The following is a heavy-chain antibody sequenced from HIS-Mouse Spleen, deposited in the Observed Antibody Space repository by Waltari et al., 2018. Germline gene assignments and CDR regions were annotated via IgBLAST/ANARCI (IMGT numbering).Heavy chain of an antibody. CDR1: GCSISSGGYS. V-gene: IGHV4-30-2*01. Sequence: QLQLQESGSGLVKPSQTLSLTCAVSGCSISSGGYSWSWIRQPPGKGLELIGYIYHRGSTYYNPSLKSRVTISVDRSKNQFSLKLSSVTAADTAVYYCARGSCSGGSCYYFDYWGQGTLVTVSS. J-gene: IGHJ4*02. CDR3: ARGSCSGGSCYYFDY. D-gene: IGHD2-15*01. CDR2: IYHRGST.